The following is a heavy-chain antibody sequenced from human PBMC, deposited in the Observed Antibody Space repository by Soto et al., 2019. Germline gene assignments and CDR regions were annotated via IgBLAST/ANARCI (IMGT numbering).Heavy chain of an antibody. Sequence: QVQLQESGPGLVKPSGTLSLTCTVSGGAVSSGNWWSWVRQPPGKGLEWIEKHYHSGSTNYNPSLKSRGTILGDNSKTQFSLNLSSVTAADTAVYYCATQIAVTGTFDYWGKGTLVTVAS. D-gene: IGHD6-19*01. CDR1: GGAVSSGNW. CDR2: HYHSGST. J-gene: IGHJ4*02. V-gene: IGHV4-4*02. CDR3: ATQIAVTGTFDY.